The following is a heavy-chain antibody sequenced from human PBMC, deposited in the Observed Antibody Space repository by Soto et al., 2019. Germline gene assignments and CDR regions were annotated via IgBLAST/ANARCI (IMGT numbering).Heavy chain of an antibody. CDR1: GLTFSTYA. CDR3: AKDRPNYSGSGGGYYKAGGDY. J-gene: IGHJ4*02. Sequence: EVQLLGSGGGLVQPGGSLRLSCAASGLTFSTYAMSWVRQAPGKGLEWVSSISGNGANTYYTDSVKGRFIISRDNSKNTLCLQMTSLSAEDTALYYCAKDRPNYSGSGGGYYKAGGDYWGQGTLVTVSS. D-gene: IGHD3-10*01. V-gene: IGHV3-23*01. CDR2: ISGNGANT.